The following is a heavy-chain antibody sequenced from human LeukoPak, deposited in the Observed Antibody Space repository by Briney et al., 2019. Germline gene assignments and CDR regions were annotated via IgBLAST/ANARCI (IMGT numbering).Heavy chain of an antibody. J-gene: IGHJ4*02. CDR2: IYYSGST. D-gene: IGHD3-3*01. V-gene: IGHV4-39*01. Sequence: PSETLSLSCTVSGGAISSSSYYWGWIRQPPGKGLEWIGSIYYSGSTYYNPSLKSRVTISVDTSKNQFSLKLSYVTAADTAVYYCARVPGRVVGVVISPFDYWGQGTLVTVSS. CDR1: GGAISSSSYY. CDR3: ARVPGRVVGVVISPFDY.